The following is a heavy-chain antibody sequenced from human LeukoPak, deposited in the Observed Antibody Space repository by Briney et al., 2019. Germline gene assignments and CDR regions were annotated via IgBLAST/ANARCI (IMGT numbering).Heavy chain of an antibody. Sequence: GRSLRLSCAASRFTFGDYAMHWVRQVPGKGLEWVSGITYNGGRTVYADSVKGRFTISRDNAKNSLYLQMNSLRVEDTAFYYCAQSMSYDSGGYFPGWGQGTLVTVSS. D-gene: IGHD3-22*01. CDR1: RFTFGDYA. J-gene: IGHJ4*02. CDR3: AQSMSYDSGGYFPG. CDR2: ITYNGGRT. V-gene: IGHV3-9*01.